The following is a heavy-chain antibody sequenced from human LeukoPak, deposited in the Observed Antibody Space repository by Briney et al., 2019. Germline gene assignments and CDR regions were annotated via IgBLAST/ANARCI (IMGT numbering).Heavy chain of an antibody. V-gene: IGHV4-59*01. CDR2: IYYSGST. J-gene: IGHJ4*02. D-gene: IGHD5-24*01. CDR3: ARSSRRWLQFDFDY. CDR1: GGSISSYY. Sequence: SETLSLTCTVSGGSISSYYWSWIRQPPGKGLEWIGYIYYSGSTNYNPFLKSRVTISVDTSKNQFSLKLSSVTAADTAVYYCARSSRRWLQFDFDYWGQGTLVTVSS.